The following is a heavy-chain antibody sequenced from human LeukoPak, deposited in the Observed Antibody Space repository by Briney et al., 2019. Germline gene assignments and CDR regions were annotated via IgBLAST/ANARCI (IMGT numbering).Heavy chain of an antibody. CDR1: GFTFSSYG. CDR2: ISYDGSNK. J-gene: IGHJ3*02. Sequence: PGRSLRLSCAASGFTFSSYGMHWVRQAPGKGLEWVAVISYDGSNKYYADSVKGRFTISRDNAKNSLYLQMNSLRAEDTAVYYCARAVGEEVGDIAVAVYAFDIWGQGTMVTVSS. CDR3: ARAVGEEVGDIAVAVYAFDI. V-gene: IGHV3-30*12. D-gene: IGHD6-19*01.